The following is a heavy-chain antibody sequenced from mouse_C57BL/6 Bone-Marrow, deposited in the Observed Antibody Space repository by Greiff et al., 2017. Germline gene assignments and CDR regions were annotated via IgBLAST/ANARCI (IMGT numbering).Heavy chain of an antibody. Sequence: EVKVVESGGGLVKPGGSLKLSCAASGFTFSSYAMSWVRQTPEKRLEWVATISDGGSYTYYPDNVKGRFTISRDNAKNNLYLQMSHLKSEDTAMYYCARDPYYYGSRYWYFDVWGTGTTVTVSS. D-gene: IGHD1-1*01. J-gene: IGHJ1*03. CDR1: GFTFSSYA. CDR3: ARDPYYYGSRYWYFDV. CDR2: ISDGGSYT. V-gene: IGHV5-4*01.